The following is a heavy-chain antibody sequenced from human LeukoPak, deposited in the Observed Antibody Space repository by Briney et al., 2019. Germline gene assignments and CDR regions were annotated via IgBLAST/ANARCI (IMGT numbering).Heavy chain of an antibody. J-gene: IGHJ4*02. CDR3: ARDPYGDYNLDY. CDR2: ISSSSSYI. D-gene: IGHD4-17*01. CDR1: GFTFSSYS. V-gene: IGHV3-21*01. Sequence: GGSLRLSCAASGFTFSSYSMNWVRQAPGKGLEWVSSISSSSSYIYHADSVKGRFTISRDNAKNSLYLQMNSLRAEDTAVYYCARDPYGDYNLDYWGQGTLVTVSS.